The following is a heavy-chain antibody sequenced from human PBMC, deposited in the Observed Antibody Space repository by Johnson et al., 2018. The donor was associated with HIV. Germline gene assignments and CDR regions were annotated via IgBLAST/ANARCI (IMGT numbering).Heavy chain of an antibody. V-gene: IGHV3-74*02. CDR2: INSDGGST. D-gene: IGHD6-6*01. CDR1: GFTFNSYT. J-gene: IGHJ3*02. CDR3: ARAVYSSSSSCAFDI. Sequence: VQLVESGGGVVQPGGSLRLSCAASGFTFNSYTIHWVRQAPGNGLVWISRINSDGGSTTYADSVKGRFPISRDNAKNTLHLQMNSLRAEDTAVYYCARAVYSSSSSCAFDIWGQGTMVTVSS.